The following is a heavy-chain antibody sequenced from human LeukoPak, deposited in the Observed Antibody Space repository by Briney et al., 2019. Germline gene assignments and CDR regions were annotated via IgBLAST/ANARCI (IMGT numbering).Heavy chain of an antibody. CDR1: GYTFTGYY. D-gene: IGHD6-13*01. CDR3: ARVNGGSSWSGDAFDI. V-gene: IGHV1-46*01. J-gene: IGHJ3*02. Sequence: ASVKVSCKASGYTFTGYYMHWVRQAPGQGLEWMGTINPSGAGTSYAQKFQGRVTMTRDTSTSTVYMDLSSLRSEDTAVYYCARVNGGSSWSGDAFDIWGQGTMVTVSS. CDR2: INPSGAGT.